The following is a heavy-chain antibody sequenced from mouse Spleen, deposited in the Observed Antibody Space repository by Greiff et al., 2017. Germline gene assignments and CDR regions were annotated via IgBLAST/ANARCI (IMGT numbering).Heavy chain of an antibody. CDR2: IYPGDGDT. CDR3: ARGPFDYFGY. Sequence: QVQLQQSGPELVKPGASVKLSCKASGYAFSSSWMNWVKQRPGKGLEWIGRIYPGDGDTNYNGKFKGKATLTADKSSSTAYMQLSSLTSEDSAVYFCARGPFDYFGYWGQGTTLTCSS. V-gene: IGHV1-82*01. J-gene: IGHJ2*01. CDR1: GYAFSSSW.